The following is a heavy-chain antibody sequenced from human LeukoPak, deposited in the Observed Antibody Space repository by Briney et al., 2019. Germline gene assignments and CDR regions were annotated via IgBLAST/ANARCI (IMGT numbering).Heavy chain of an antibody. CDR1: GGTFSSYA. V-gene: IGHV1-69*13. Sequence: SVKVSCKASGGTFSSYAISWVRQAPGQGLEWMGGIIPIFGTANYAQKFQGRVTITADESTSTAYMELRSLRSDDTAVYYCARDGLVVALYYYDYWGQGTLVTVSS. CDR3: ARDGLVVALYYYDY. CDR2: IIPIFGTA. J-gene: IGHJ4*02. D-gene: IGHD2-15*01.